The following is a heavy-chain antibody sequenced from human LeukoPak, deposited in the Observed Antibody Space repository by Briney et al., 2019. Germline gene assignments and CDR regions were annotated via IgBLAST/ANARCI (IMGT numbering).Heavy chain of an antibody. J-gene: IGHJ1*01. Sequence: GGSLRLSCEASGFTFSNYWMSWVREAPGKGLEWVANIKYDGSEKYYADSVTGRFTISRDNGKNSLYVQINSLTVEDTAVYYCATYSTINAREFQYWGQGTLVTVSS. D-gene: IGHD4-11*01. CDR1: GFTFSNYW. CDR3: ATYSTINAREFQY. V-gene: IGHV3-7*01. CDR2: IKYDGSEK.